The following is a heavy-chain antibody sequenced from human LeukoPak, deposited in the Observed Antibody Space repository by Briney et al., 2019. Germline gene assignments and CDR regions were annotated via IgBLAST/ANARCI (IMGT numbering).Heavy chain of an antibody. CDR1: GFTFSSHG. Sequence: GGSLRLSCAASGFTFSSHGMHWVRQAPGKGLEWVAVISYDENNKYYADSVKGRFTISRDSSKNTVYLQMNSLRAEDTAVYYCARRGLDYYYGMDVWGQGTTVTVSS. V-gene: IGHV3-30*03. CDR2: ISYDENNK. CDR3: ARRGLDYYYGMDV. J-gene: IGHJ6*02.